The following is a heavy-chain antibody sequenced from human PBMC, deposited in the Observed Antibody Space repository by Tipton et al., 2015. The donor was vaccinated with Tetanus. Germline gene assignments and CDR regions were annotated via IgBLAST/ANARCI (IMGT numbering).Heavy chain of an antibody. D-gene: IGHD1-1*01. Sequence: SGVIFRLYTMSWVRQAPGKGLEWVASISSGSAQIYYADSVEGRFTISRDNSKNSVYLQMSSLRAADTSVYYCARLEEYTYGFDLWGQGTMVPVSS. J-gene: IGHJ3*01. CDR3: ARLEEYTYGFDL. V-gene: IGHV3-21*01. CDR2: ISSGSAQI. CDR1: GVIFRLYT.